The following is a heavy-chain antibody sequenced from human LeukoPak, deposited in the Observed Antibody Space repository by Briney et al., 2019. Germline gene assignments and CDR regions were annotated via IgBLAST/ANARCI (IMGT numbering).Heavy chain of an antibody. V-gene: IGHV3-74*01. CDR1: GFTFSSYW. Sequence: GGSLRLSCAASGFTFSSYWMHWVRQAPGKGLMWVSRVNSDGSRTTYADSVRGRFTISRDNAKSTLYLQMNSLRAEDTAVYYCARVRDDYTYFDCWGQGTLVTVSS. D-gene: IGHD4-11*01. CDR2: VNSDGSRT. J-gene: IGHJ4*02. CDR3: ARVRDDYTYFDC.